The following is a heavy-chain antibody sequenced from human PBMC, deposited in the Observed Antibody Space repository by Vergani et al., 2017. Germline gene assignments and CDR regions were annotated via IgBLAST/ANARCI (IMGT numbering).Heavy chain of an antibody. CDR3: GRVADFYGLGSRLLDL. Sequence: QVQLQESGPGLVKPSQTLSLTCTVSGGSFSTGGQSWTWLRQPAGKGLQWIGRIYTSGATNYNPSLRSRAIMSVDASKKQFSLKLNSVTAADTAVYYCGRVADFYGLGSRLLDLWGQGILVTVSS. CDR2: IYTSGAT. V-gene: IGHV4-61*02. CDR1: GGSFSTGGQS. J-gene: IGHJ5*02. D-gene: IGHD3-10*01.